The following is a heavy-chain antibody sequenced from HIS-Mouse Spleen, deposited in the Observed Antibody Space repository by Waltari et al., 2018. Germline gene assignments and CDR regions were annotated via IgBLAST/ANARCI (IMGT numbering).Heavy chain of an antibody. CDR1: GGPFSSYA. Sequence: QVQLVQSGAEVKKPGSSVKVSCQASGGPFSSYALSWVRRAPGQGLEWMGGIIPIFGTANYAQKFQGRVTITADESTSTAYMELSSLRSEDTAVYYCARAPGGVDAFDIWGQGTMVTVSS. V-gene: IGHV1-69*01. CDR2: IIPIFGTA. CDR3: ARAPGGVDAFDI. J-gene: IGHJ3*02.